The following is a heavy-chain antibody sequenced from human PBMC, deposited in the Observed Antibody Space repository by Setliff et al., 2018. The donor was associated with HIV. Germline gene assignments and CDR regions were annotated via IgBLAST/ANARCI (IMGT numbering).Heavy chain of an antibody. V-gene: IGHV3-33*08. CDR1: GFIFSNYA. CDR3: ARYQPYSSSWLYYYYGMDV. Sequence: GGSLRLSCAASGFIFSNYAMHWVRQAPGKGLEWVAVIWYDGSNKYYADSVKGRFTISRDNAKNSLYLQMNSLRAEDTALYHCARYQPYSSSWLYYYYGMDVWGQGTTVTVSS. D-gene: IGHD6-13*01. J-gene: IGHJ6*02. CDR2: IWYDGSNK.